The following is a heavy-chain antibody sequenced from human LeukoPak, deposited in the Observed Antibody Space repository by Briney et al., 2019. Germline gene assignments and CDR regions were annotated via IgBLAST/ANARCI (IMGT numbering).Heavy chain of an antibody. CDR2: INLSSGGT. Sequence: ASVKVSCKASGYTFTGYYIHWVRQAPGQGLEWMGRINLSSGGTNYAQKFQGRVTMTMDTSISTAYMELITLRSDDTAVYYCGRNLADSTGPWGQGTLVTVSS. CDR1: GYTFTGYY. CDR3: GRNLADSTGP. D-gene: IGHD2-2*01. J-gene: IGHJ5*02. V-gene: IGHV1-2*06.